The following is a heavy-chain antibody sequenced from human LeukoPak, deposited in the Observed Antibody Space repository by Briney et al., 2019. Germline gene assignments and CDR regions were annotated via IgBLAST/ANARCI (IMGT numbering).Heavy chain of an antibody. J-gene: IGHJ4*02. Sequence: GGSLRLSCAASGFMFSSNWMSWVRLAPGKGLEWVANIKKDGTETYYVDSVKGRFTISRDNAKNSLYLQMNSLRVEDTAVYYCAKEGRSLQTYWGQGTLVTVSS. D-gene: IGHD5-24*01. CDR2: IKKDGTET. CDR3: AKEGRSLQTY. CDR1: GFMFSSNW. V-gene: IGHV3-7*03.